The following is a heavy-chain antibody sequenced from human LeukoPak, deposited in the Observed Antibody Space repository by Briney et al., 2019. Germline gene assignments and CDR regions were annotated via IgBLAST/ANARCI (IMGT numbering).Heavy chain of an antibody. CDR1: GGSISATNW. CDR2: VHLNGRT. D-gene: IGHD2/OR15-2a*01. J-gene: IGHJ4*02. CDR3: AREGGFYRPLDY. V-gene: IGHV4-4*02. Sequence: SETLSLTCEVSGGSISATNWWTWVRQPPGGGLEWIGEVHLNGRTHYSPSLESRVTMSADMSENHISLQLTSVTAADTAVYYCAREGGFYRPLDYSGPGTLVIVSS.